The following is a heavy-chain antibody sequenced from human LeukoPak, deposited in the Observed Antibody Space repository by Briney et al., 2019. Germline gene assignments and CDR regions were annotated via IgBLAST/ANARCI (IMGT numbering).Heavy chain of an antibody. CDR3: ARGEDTAMAPYYYMDV. CDR1: GFTFSSYG. Sequence: GGSLRPSCAASGFTFSSYGMHWVRQTPGKGLEWVAFIPSDGSKKHYADSVKGRFTISRDNSKNTLYLQKNSLRAEDTAVYYCARGEDTAMAPYYYMDVWGKGTTVTISS. V-gene: IGHV3-30*02. CDR2: IPSDGSKK. D-gene: IGHD5-18*01. J-gene: IGHJ6*03.